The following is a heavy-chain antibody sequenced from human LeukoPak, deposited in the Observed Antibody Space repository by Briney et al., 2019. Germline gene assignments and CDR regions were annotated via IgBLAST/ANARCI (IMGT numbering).Heavy chain of an antibody. V-gene: IGHV4-34*01. CDR2: INHSGST. J-gene: IGHJ6*03. CDR1: GGSFSGYY. Sequence: SETLSLTCAVYGGSFSGYYWSWIRQPPGKGLEWIGEINHSGSTNYNPSLKSRVTISVDTSKNQFSLKLSSVTAADTAVYYCASKMIAIYYYMDVWGKGTTVTVSS. CDR3: ASKMIAIYYYMDV. D-gene: IGHD2-21*01.